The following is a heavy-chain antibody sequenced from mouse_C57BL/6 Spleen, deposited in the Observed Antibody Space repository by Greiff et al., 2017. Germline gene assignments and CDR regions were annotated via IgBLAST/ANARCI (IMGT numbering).Heavy chain of an antibody. Sequence: EVQLVESGEGLVKPGGSLKLSCAASGFTFSSYAMSWVRQTPEKRLEWVAYISSGGDYIYYADTVKGRFTISSDNARNTLFLQMSSLKSEDTAMYYCTRVYYSNSWYFDVWGTGTTVTVSS. CDR2: ISSGGDYI. CDR3: TRVYYSNSWYFDV. CDR1: GFTFSSYA. V-gene: IGHV5-9-1*02. D-gene: IGHD2-5*01. J-gene: IGHJ1*03.